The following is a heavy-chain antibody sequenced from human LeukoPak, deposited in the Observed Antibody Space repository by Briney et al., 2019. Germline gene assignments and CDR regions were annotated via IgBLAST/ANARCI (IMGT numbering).Heavy chain of an antibody. CDR3: ARGMTNPFDY. Sequence: GGSLRLSCAASGFTVSTNYMSWVRQAPGKGLEWVSVIYSGGSTYYADSVEGRFTIPRHNSENTLYLQMNSLRAEDTAVYYCARGMTNPFDYWGQGTLVTVSS. V-gene: IGHV3-53*04. CDR1: GFTVSTNY. CDR2: IYSGGST. D-gene: IGHD4-11*01. J-gene: IGHJ4*02.